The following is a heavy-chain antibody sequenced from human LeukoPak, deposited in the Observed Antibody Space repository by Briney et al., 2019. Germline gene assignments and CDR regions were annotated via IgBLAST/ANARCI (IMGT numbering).Heavy chain of an antibody. J-gene: IGHJ4*02. Sequence: GGSLRLSCAASGFTFTSYAMSWVRQAPGKGLEWVSAITGSGGTTYYADFVRGRFTISRDNSKNTLYLQMNGLRVEDTAVYYCAKMQGYFDYWGQGTLVTVSS. CDR1: GFTFTSYA. CDR2: ITGSGGTT. CDR3: AKMQGYFDY. V-gene: IGHV3-23*01.